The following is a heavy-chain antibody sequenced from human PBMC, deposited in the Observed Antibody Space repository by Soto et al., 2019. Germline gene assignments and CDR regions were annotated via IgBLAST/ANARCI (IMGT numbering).Heavy chain of an antibody. Sequence: QVQLVESGGGVVQPGRSLRLSCAASGFTFSSYGMHWVRQAPGKGLEWVAVIWYDGSNKYYADSVKGRFTISRDNSKNTLYLQMNSLRAEDTAVYYCARGHRGALDYWGQGTLVTVSS. CDR1: GFTFSSYG. CDR3: ARGHRGALDY. V-gene: IGHV3-33*01. CDR2: IWYDGSNK. D-gene: IGHD1-26*01. J-gene: IGHJ4*02.